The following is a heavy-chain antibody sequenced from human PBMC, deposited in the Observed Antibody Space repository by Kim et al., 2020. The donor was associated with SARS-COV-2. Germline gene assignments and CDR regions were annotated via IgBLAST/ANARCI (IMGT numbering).Heavy chain of an antibody. CDR2: ISSSGSTI. CDR3: ASLYDSSGYNANDFDY. CDR1: GFTFSSYE. V-gene: IGHV3-48*03. Sequence: GGSLRLSCAASGFTFSSYEMNWVRQAPGKGLEWVSYISSSGSTIYYADSVKGRFTISRDNAKNSLYLQMNSLRAEDTAVYYCASLYDSSGYNANDFDYWGQGTMVTVSS. J-gene: IGHJ4*02. D-gene: IGHD3-22*01.